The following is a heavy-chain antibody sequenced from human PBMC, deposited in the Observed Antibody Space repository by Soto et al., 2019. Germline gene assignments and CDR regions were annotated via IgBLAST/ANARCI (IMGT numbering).Heavy chain of an antibody. J-gene: IGHJ4*02. CDR3: ARDHPGYCSGGSCPSDY. CDR2: IWYDGSNK. Sequence: GGSLRLSCAASGFTFSSYGMHWFRQAPGKGLEWVAVIWYDGSNKYYADSVKGRFTISRDNSKNTLYLQMNSLRAEDTAVYYCARDHPGYCSGGSCPSDYWGQGTLVTVSS. V-gene: IGHV3-33*01. D-gene: IGHD2-15*01. CDR1: GFTFSSYG.